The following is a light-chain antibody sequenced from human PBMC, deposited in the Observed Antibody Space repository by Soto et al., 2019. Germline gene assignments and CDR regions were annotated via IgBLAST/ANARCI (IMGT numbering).Light chain of an antibody. CDR1: QSISSW. CDR2: KAS. J-gene: IGKJ5*01. Sequence: DIQMTQSPSTLSASVGDRVTITCRASQSISSWLAWYQQKPGKAPKLLIYKASSLESGVPSRFSGSGSGTEFSLIFCCLHSDDFATYYFQQFNSYPFGFGQGTRLAIK. CDR3: QQFNSYPFG. V-gene: IGKV1-5*03.